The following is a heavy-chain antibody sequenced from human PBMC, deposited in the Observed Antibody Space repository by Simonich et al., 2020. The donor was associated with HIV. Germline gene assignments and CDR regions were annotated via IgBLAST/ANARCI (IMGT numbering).Heavy chain of an antibody. V-gene: IGHV4-38-2*02. D-gene: IGHD3-16*01. CDR1: GYSITSGYY. Sequence: QVQLQESGPGLVKPSETLSLSCSVSGYSITSGYYWGWIRQPPGWGLEWIGNIYHNGKTYYNPSLKIRVTISLDTSKNRFSLKLSSVTAADTAVYYCARHIDWGSFDYWGQGTLVTVSS. J-gene: IGHJ4*02. CDR2: IYHNGKT. CDR3: ARHIDWGSFDY.